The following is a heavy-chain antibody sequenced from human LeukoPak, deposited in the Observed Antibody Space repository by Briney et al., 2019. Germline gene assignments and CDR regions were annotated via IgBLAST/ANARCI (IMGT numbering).Heavy chain of an antibody. CDR1: GGSISSGGYY. CDR2: IYYSGST. V-gene: IGHV4-31*03. D-gene: IGHD6-13*01. Sequence: PSQILSLTCTVSGGSISSGGYYWSWIRQHPGKGLEWIGYIYYSGSTYYNPSLKSRVTISVDTSKNQFSLKVTSVTAADTAVYYCARHQWGTAAPRKFDSWGQGTLVTVSS. CDR3: ARHQWGTAAPRKFDS. J-gene: IGHJ4*02.